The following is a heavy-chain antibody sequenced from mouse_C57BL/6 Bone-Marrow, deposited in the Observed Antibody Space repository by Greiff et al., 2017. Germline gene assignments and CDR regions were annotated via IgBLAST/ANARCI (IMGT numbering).Heavy chain of an antibody. V-gene: IGHV1-54*01. CDR3: ARSRSWDSWFAY. Sequence: LQESGAELVRPGTSVKVSCKASGYAFTNYLIEWVKQRPGQGLEWIGVINPGSGGTNYNEKFKGKATLTADKSSSTAYMQLSSLTSKNSAVYFYARSRSWDSWFAYWGQGTRVTVSA. CDR2: INPGSGGT. J-gene: IGHJ3*01. CDR1: GYAFTNYL. D-gene: IGHD4-1*01.